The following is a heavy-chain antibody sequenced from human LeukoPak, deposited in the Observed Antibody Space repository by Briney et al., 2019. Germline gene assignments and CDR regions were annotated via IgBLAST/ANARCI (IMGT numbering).Heavy chain of an antibody. Sequence: GGSLRLSCAASGFTFSSYAMSWVRQAPGKGLEWVSAISGSGGSTYYADSVKGRFTISRDNAKNSLYLQMNSLRAEDTAVYYCARDKSIDTIFPSAFDIWGQGTMVTVSS. V-gene: IGHV3-23*01. J-gene: IGHJ3*02. CDR3: ARDKSIDTIFPSAFDI. D-gene: IGHD3-9*01. CDR2: ISGSGGST. CDR1: GFTFSSYA.